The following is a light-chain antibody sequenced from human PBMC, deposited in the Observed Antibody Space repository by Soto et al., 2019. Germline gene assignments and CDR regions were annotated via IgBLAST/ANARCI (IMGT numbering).Light chain of an antibody. CDR3: TALTSITPRV. J-gene: IGLJ1*01. V-gene: IGLV2-14*03. CDR1: SNYVGAYDY. CDR2: EVR. Sequence: SVRNQAAPVFGSSWQWDTHSFTGTSNYVGAYDYVSWYQQHPDKAPKLIIYEVRNRPSGISGRFSGSKSVNTATLTISGLQADYETDTSCTALTSITPRVFVT.